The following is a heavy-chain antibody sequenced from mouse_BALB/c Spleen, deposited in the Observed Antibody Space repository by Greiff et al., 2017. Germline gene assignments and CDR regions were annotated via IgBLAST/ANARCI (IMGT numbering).Heavy chain of an antibody. CDR2: ISSGGSYT. J-gene: IGHJ3*01. CDR1: GFTFSSYG. V-gene: IGHV5-6*02. Sequence: EVMLVESGGDLVKPGGSLKLSCAASGFTFSSYGMSWVRQTPDKRLEWVATISSGGSYTYYPDSVKGRFTISRDNAKNTLYLQMSSLKSEDTAMYYCARRDPAWFAYWGQGTLVTVSA. CDR3: ARRDPAWFAY.